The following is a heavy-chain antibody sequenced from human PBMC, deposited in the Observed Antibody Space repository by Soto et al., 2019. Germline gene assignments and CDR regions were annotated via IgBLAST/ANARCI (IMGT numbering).Heavy chain of an antibody. CDR1: GFTFISYA. D-gene: IGHD2-21*01. V-gene: IGHV3-23*01. Sequence: GGSLRFSCAASGFTFISYAMSWVRQAPGKGLEWVSTISGSGGSTYYADSVKGRFTISRDNSANTLYLQMNSLRAEDTAIYYCAKDGRGVEAEGHCYFDLWGRGTLVTVSS. J-gene: IGHJ2*01. CDR2: ISGSGGST. CDR3: AKDGRGVEAEGHCYFDL.